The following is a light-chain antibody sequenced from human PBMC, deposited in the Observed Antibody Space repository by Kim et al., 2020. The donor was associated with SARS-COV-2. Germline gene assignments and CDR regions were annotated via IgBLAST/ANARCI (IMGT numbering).Light chain of an antibody. CDR3: QQYKSHRT. CDR1: QSIGDS. CDR2: KAS. V-gene: IGKV1-5*03. Sequence: SASVGDRVTSTCRASQSIGDSLAWYQQKPGKAPNFLIYKASSLQSGVPSRFSGSGSGTEFTLTISSLQPDDFATYYCQQYKSHRTFGQGTKVEIK. J-gene: IGKJ1*01.